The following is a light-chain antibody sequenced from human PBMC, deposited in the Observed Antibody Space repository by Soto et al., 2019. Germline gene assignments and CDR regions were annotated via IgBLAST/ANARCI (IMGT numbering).Light chain of an antibody. CDR1: SSDVGGSDY. V-gene: IGLV2-8*01. CDR2: DVS. J-gene: IGLJ1*01. CDR3: ISHVGHSNV. Sequence: QSALTQPPSASGCPGQSVTISCTGTSSDVGGSDYVSWYQHHPGKAPKLMIYDVSKRPSGVPDRFSGSKSGNMASLTVSGLQADDEADYYCISHVGHSNVFGTGTKLTVL.